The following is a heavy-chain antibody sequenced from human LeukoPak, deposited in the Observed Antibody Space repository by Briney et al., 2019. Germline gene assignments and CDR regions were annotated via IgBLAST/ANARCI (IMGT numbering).Heavy chain of an antibody. J-gene: IGHJ4*02. CDR3: ARDRSSRYYDFWSGYLFDY. D-gene: IGHD3-3*01. CDR2: IHYDSTTE. Sequence: GGSLRLSCAASGFAFSSYGMHWVRQAPGKGLEWVAYIHYDSTTEDYADSVKGRFTISRDNSKNTLYLQMNSLRAEDTAVYYCARDRSSRYYDFWSGYLFDYWGQGTLVTVSS. V-gene: IGHV3-30*02. CDR1: GFAFSSYG.